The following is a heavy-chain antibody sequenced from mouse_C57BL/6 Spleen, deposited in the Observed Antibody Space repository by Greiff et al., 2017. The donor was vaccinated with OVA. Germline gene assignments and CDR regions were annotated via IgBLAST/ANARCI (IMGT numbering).Heavy chain of an antibody. V-gene: IGHV1-55*01. CDR3: ARGGYYGRSYYFEY. CDR1: GYTFTSSW. Sequence: QVQLQQPGAELVKPGASVKMSCKASGYTFTSSWITWVKQRPGQGLEWIGDIYPGSGSTNYNEKFKSKATLTVDTSSSTAYMQLSSLTSEDSAVYYCARGGYYGRSYYFEYWGQGATLTVSS. J-gene: IGHJ2*01. CDR2: IYPGSGST. D-gene: IGHD1-1*01.